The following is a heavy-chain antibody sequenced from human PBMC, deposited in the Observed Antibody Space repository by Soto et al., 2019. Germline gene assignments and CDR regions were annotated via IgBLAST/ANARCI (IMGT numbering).Heavy chain of an antibody. CDR3: ARADCSGGSCYFSWFDP. CDR2: IIPIFGTA. D-gene: IGHD2-15*01. J-gene: IGHJ5*02. CDR1: GGTFSSYA. Sequence: SVKVSCKASGGTFSSYAISWVRQAPGQGLEWMGGIIPIFGTANYAQKFQGRVTITADESTSTAYMELSSLRSEDTAVYYCARADCSGGSCYFSWFDPWGQGTLVTVS. V-gene: IGHV1-69*13.